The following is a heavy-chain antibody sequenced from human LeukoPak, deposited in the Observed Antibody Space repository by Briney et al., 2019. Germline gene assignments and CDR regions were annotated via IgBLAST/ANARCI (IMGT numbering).Heavy chain of an antibody. Sequence: ASVKVSRKASGYSFVLYGISWMRQAPGQGPGWMGWISTYNGNTKYAQKFQGRGTMTTDTSTTTAYLELRSLRSDDTAVCYCARDEDYGIFVNIDYWGQGTLVTVSS. D-gene: IGHD4-17*01. CDR3: ARDEDYGIFVNIDY. CDR1: GYSFVLYG. CDR2: ISTYNGNT. J-gene: IGHJ4*02. V-gene: IGHV1-18*01.